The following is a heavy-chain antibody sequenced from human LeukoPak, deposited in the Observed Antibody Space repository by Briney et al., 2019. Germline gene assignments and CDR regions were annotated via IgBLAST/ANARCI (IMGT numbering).Heavy chain of an antibody. D-gene: IGHD2-2*01. CDR1: GFTFSSYS. V-gene: IGHV3-48*01. CDR2: ISSSSSTI. CDR3: ARDGGIVVVPAATYFDY. J-gene: IGHJ4*02. Sequence: GGSLRLSWAASGFTFSSYSMNWVRQAPGKGLEWVSYISSSSSTIYYADSVKGRFTISRDNAKNSLYLQMNSLRAEDTAVYYCARDGGIVVVPAATYFDYWGQGTLVTVSS.